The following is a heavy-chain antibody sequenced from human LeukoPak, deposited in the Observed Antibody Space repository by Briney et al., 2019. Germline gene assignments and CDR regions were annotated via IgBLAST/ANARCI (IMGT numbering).Heavy chain of an antibody. D-gene: IGHD4-17*01. CDR3: ARLFGSVTTYDY. J-gene: IGHJ4*02. Sequence: GGSLRLSCAASGFTFSSYWMSWVRQAPGKGLEWVANIKQDGSEKYYVDSVKGRFTISRDNAENSLYLQMYSLRVEDTAVYYCARLFGSVTTYDYWGQGMLVAVSS. CDR2: IKQDGSEK. V-gene: IGHV3-7*01. CDR1: GFTFSSYW.